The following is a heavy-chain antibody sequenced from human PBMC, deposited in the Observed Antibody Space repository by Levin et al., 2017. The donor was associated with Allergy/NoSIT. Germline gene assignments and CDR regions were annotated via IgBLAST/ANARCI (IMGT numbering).Heavy chain of an antibody. D-gene: IGHD1-26*01. CDR2: ISRSGTTM. CDR1: QFTFRSYD. CDR3: ARERGGVGAIRFAN. V-gene: IGHV3-48*03. J-gene: IGHJ4*02. Sequence: PGGSLRLSCAASQFTFRSYDMSWVRQAPGKGLEWVSYISRSGTTMHYADSVRGRFTISRDNAENSLWLQMNSLRVEDTAVYYCARERGGVGAIRFANWGQGTLVTVSS.